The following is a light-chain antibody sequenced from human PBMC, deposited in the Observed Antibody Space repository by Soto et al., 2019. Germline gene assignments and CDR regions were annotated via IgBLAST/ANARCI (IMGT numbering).Light chain of an antibody. CDR2: DAS. CDR3: QQRSNWPPNT. CDR1: QSVSSY. Sequence: TQSPSSLSASTGDRVTITCRASQSVSSYLAWYQQKPGQAPRLLIYDASNRATGIPARFSGSGSGTDFTLTISSLEPEDFAVYYCQQRSNWPPNTFGQGTKLEIK. J-gene: IGKJ2*01. V-gene: IGKV3-11*01.